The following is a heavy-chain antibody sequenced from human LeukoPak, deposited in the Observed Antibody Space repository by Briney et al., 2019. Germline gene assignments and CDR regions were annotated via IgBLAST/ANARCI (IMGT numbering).Heavy chain of an antibody. V-gene: IGHV4-4*07. D-gene: IGHD2-15*01. CDR3: AREFSGQDCSGGSCQDY. Sequence: SSETLSLTCTVSGGSIRSYYWSWIRQPAGKGLEWIGRIHSSGSTNYNPSLKTRVTMSVDTSKNQSSLKLSSVTAADTAVYYCAREFSGQDCSGGSCQDYWGQGTLVTVSS. CDR1: GGSIRSYY. CDR2: IHSSGST. J-gene: IGHJ4*02.